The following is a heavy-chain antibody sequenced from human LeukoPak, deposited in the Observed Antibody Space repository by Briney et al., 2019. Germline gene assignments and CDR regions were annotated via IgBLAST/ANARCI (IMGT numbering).Heavy chain of an antibody. CDR3: ARITYDFWSGYYMPDDP. CDR2: ISIYNGNT. V-gene: IGHV1-18*01. Sequence: ASVKVSCKASGYTFTNYGISWVRQAPGQGLEWVGWISIYNGNTDYAQKLRGRVTMTTDTSTSTAYMELRSLRSDDTAVYYCARITYDFWSGYYMPDDPWGQGTLVSVSS. D-gene: IGHD3-3*01. CDR1: GYTFTNYG. J-gene: IGHJ5*02.